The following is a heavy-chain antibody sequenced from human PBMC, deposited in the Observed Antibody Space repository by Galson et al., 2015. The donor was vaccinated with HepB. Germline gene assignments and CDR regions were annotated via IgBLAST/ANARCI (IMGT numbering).Heavy chain of an antibody. D-gene: IGHD1-1*01. Sequence: SLRLSCAASGFSFSTCAMHWVRQAPGKGLEWVAVISYDGSNKYYADSVKDRFTISRDNSKNTLYLQMNSLRAEDTAVYYCAREESAKGMEPDSFYFWGQGTIVT. J-gene: IGHJ3*01. CDR1: GFSFSTCA. V-gene: IGHV3-30*03. CDR3: AREESAKGMEPDSFYF. CDR2: ISYDGSNK.